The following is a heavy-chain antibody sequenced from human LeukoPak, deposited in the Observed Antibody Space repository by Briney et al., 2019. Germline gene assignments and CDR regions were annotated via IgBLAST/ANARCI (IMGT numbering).Heavy chain of an antibody. D-gene: IGHD4-11*01. V-gene: IGHV1-69*05. CDR1: GYTFTSYG. Sequence: GASVKVSCTASGYTFTSYGISWVRQAPGQGVGWRGGIIPIFGTAIYAQKFQGRVTVTRDLSTSTDYMELSSLRSEDTAVYYCARENSNSGYGYWGQGTLVTVSS. J-gene: IGHJ4*02. CDR3: ARENSNSGYGY. CDR2: IIPIFGTA.